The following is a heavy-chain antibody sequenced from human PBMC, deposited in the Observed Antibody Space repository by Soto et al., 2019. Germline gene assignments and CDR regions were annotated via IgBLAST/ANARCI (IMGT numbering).Heavy chain of an antibody. V-gene: IGHV3-21*02. CDR1: GFVFGSSA. CDR3: ARSGGVGARPKFYAGLDV. Sequence: EGQLVESGGGLVKPGGSLRLSCVGSGFVFGSSAMTWVRQAPGKGLEWVASISSSGTYIDYADSVKGRFTTSRDNANNLLFLQMASLRGDDTAVYYCARSGGVGARPKFYAGLDVWGQGTTVSVSS. D-gene: IGHD6-6*01. J-gene: IGHJ6*02. CDR2: ISSSGTYI.